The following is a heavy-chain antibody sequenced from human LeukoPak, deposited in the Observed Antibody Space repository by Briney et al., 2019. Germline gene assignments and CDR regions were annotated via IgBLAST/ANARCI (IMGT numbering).Heavy chain of an antibody. Sequence: SETLSLTCTVSGGSMNSITYYWSWIRQPPGKGLEWIGEINHSGSTNYNPSLKSRVTISVDTSKNQFSLKLSSVTAADTSVYYCARGAYSSSWRTYFDYWGQGTLVTVSS. J-gene: IGHJ4*02. CDR3: ARGAYSSSWRTYFDY. CDR2: INHSGST. CDR1: GGSMNSITYY. D-gene: IGHD6-13*01. V-gene: IGHV4-39*07.